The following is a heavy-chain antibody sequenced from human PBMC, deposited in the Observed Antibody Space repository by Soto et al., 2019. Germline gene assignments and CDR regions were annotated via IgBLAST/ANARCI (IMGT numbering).Heavy chain of an antibody. Sequence: ASETLSLTCAVSGGSISSGGYSWSWIRQPPGKGLEWIGYMYHSGSTYYNPSLKSRVTISIDRSKIQFSLKLSSVTAADTAVYYCTRRQYLDYWGQGILVTVSS. J-gene: IGHJ4*02. CDR1: GGSISSGGYS. CDR2: MYHSGST. CDR3: TRRQYLDY. V-gene: IGHV4-30-2*01.